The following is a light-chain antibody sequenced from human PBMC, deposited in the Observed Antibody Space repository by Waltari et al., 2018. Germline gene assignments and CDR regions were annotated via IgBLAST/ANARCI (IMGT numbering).Light chain of an antibody. CDR2: EVD. CDR3: SSYSYSSAWP. Sequence: QSALTPPASVSASPGQSISITCTGTSSDLGSYDLVAWYQQHPDKAPKLIIYEVDKRPSGVSDRFSGSKSGNTASLTISGLQAEDEALYFCSSYSYSSAWPFGGGTLVTVL. V-gene: IGLV2-23*02. J-gene: IGLJ3*02. CDR1: SSDLGSYDL.